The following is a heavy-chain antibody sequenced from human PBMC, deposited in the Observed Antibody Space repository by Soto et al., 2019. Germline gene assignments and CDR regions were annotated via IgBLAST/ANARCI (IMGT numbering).Heavy chain of an antibody. V-gene: IGHV3-66*01. CDR2: MYIAGTT. CDR1: GFTVSSEY. CDR3: VRDQSQVTTT. D-gene: IGHD1-1*01. J-gene: IGHJ4*02. Sequence: EVQVVESGGNLVQPGGSLRLSCAASGFTVSSEYMSWVLQAPGKGLEWLSVMYIAGTTFYADSVTGRFTISRDNSKNTLYMQMTNLRVEDTAIYYCVRDQSQVTTTWGQGTLVTVSA.